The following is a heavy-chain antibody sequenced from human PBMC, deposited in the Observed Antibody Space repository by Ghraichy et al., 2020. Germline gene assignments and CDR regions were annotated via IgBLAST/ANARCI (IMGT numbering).Heavy chain of an antibody. Sequence: GGSLRLSCAASGFIVSTNYMTWVRQAPGKGLEWVSIIYANGTTSYADSVKGRFTISRDNSKNTLYLQINSLRVEDTAVYYCASQLISCSGDDCYSYFYGMDVWGQGTTVAVSS. CDR1: GFIVSTNY. D-gene: IGHD2-21*02. CDR2: IYANGTT. J-gene: IGHJ6*02. CDR3: ASQLISCSGDDCYSYFYGMDV. V-gene: IGHV3-53*01.